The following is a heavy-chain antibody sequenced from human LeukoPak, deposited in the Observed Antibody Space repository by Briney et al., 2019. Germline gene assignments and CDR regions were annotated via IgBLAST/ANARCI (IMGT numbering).Heavy chain of an antibody. CDR3: ASIDFWSGSRVNWFDP. Sequence: SETLSLTCAVYGGSFSGYYWSWIRQPPGKGLEWIGEINHSGSTNYNPSLKSRVTISVDTSKNQFSLKLSSVTAADTAVYYCASIDFWSGSRVNWFDPWGQGTLVTVSS. CDR1: GGSFSGYY. V-gene: IGHV4-34*01. D-gene: IGHD3-3*01. CDR2: INHSGST. J-gene: IGHJ5*02.